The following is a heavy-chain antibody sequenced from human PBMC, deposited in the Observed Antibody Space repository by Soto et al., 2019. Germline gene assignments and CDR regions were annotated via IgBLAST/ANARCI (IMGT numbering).Heavy chain of an antibody. V-gene: IGHV1-69*04. J-gene: IGHJ6*02. CDR2: IIPILGIA. CDR3: AREGVAPYYYYGMDV. D-gene: IGHD5-12*01. Sequence: ASVKVSCKASGGTFSSYTISWVRQAPGQGLEWMGRIIPILGIANYAQKFQGRVTITADKSTSTAYMELRSLRSDDTAVYYCAREGVAPYYYYGMDVWGQGTPVTVSS. CDR1: GGTFSSYT.